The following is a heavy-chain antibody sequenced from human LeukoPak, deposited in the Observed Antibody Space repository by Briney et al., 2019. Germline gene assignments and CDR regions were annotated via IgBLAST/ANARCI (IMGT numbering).Heavy chain of an antibody. V-gene: IGHV4-59*08. Sequence: SETLSLTCTVSGGSISSYYWSWIRQPPGKGLAWIGYIYYSGSTNYNPSLKSRVTISVDTSKNQFSLKLSSVTAADTAVYYCARRCSGDDCYSEWGQGTLVTVSS. CDR3: ARRCSGDDCYSE. J-gene: IGHJ4*02. CDR1: GGSISSYY. CDR2: IYYSGST. D-gene: IGHD2-21*02.